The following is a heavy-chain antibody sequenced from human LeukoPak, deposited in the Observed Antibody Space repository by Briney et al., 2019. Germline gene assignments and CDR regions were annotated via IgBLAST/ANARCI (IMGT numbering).Heavy chain of an antibody. CDR1: GGSISSSSYY. CDR3: ARHEFDYGDPLSPFDY. D-gene: IGHD4-17*01. J-gene: IGHJ4*02. Sequence: NPSETLSLTCTVSGGSISSSSYYWGWIRQPPGKGLEWIGSIYYTGSTYYNSSLRGRVAISVDTSKNQFSLKLSSVTAADTAVYYCARHEFDYGDPLSPFDYWGQGTLVTVSS. V-gene: IGHV4-39*01. CDR2: IYYTGST.